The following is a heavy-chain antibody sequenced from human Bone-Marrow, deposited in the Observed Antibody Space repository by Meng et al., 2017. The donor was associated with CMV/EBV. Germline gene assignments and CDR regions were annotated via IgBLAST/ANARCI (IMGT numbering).Heavy chain of an antibody. CDR2: INHSGST. J-gene: IGHJ6*01. CDR1: GGSFSGYY. D-gene: IGHD2-2*01. V-gene: IGHV4-34*01. CDR3: ARGRYCSSTSCVNTVLYYYYGMDV. Sequence: GSLRLSCAVYGGSFSGYYWSWIRQPPGKGLEWIGEINHSGSTNYNPSLKSRVTISVDTSKNQFSLKLSSVTAADTAVYYCARGRYCSSTSCVNTVLYYYYGMDVWGQGTTVTGSS.